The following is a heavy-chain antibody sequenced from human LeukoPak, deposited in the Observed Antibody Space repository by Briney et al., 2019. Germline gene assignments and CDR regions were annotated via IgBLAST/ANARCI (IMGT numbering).Heavy chain of an antibody. J-gene: IGHJ4*02. CDR3: ARDHYDSSGYYHYYFDY. CDR2: IIPIFGTA. CDR1: GGTFSSYA. Sequence: ASVKVSCKASGGTFSSYAISWVRQAPGQGLEWMGGIIPIFGTANYAQKFQGRVTITADESTSTAYMELSSLGSEDTAVYYCARDHYDSSGYYHYYFDYWGQGTLVTVSS. V-gene: IGHV1-69*13. D-gene: IGHD3-22*01.